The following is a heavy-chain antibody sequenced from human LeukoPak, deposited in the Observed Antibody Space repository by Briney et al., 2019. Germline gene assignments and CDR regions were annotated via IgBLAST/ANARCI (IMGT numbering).Heavy chain of an antibody. J-gene: IGHJ6*03. CDR2: ISGGGNT. CDR3: AKATGYYSSYYTDV. CDR1: GFTFDDYA. Sequence: GGSLRLSCAASGFTFDDYAMHWVRQAPGKGLEWVSLISGGGNTYYADAVEGRFTIFRDNSKNSLYLQMNSLRTEDTASYYCAKATGYYSSYYTDVWGKGTTVTVSS. V-gene: IGHV3-43*02.